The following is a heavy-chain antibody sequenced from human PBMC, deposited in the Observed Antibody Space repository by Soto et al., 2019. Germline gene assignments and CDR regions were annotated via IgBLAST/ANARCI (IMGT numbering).Heavy chain of an antibody. V-gene: IGHV3-33*01. CDR1: GFTFSSYG. CDR3: ARDGGLILGYCSSTSCYTRYGMDV. J-gene: IGHJ6*02. D-gene: IGHD2-2*02. CDR2: IWYDGSNK. Sequence: PGGSLRVSCAASGFTFSSYGMHWVRQAPGKGLEWVAVIWYDGSNKYYADSVKGRFTISRDNSKNTLYLQMNSLRAEDTAVYYCARDGGLILGYCSSTSCYTRYGMDVWGQGTTVTVSS.